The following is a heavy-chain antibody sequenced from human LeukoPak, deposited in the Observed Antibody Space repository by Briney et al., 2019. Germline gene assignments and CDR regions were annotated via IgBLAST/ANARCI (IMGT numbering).Heavy chain of an antibody. D-gene: IGHD3-3*01. J-gene: IGHJ4*02. V-gene: IGHV4-59*08. Sequence: PSETLSLTCTVSGGSISSYYWSWIRQPPGKGLEWIGYIYYSGSTNYNPSLKSRVTISVDTSKNQFSLKLSSVTAADTAVYYCARHKEYGTIFGVVPYVDYWGQGTLVTVSS. CDR1: GGSISSYY. CDR3: ARHKEYGTIFGVVPYVDY. CDR2: IYYSGST.